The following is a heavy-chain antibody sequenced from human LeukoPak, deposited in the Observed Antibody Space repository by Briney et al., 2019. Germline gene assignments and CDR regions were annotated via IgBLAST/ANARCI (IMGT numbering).Heavy chain of an antibody. J-gene: IGHJ4*02. CDR3: ASEDIVVVPAARALDY. D-gene: IGHD2-2*01. CDR1: GYTFTIYY. Sequence: ASVTVSFKASGYTFTIYYMHWVRQAPGQGLEWMGIINPSGGSTSYAQKFQGRVTMTSDTSTSTVYMELSSLRSEDTAVYYCASEDIVVVPAARALDYWGQGTLVTVSS. V-gene: IGHV1-46*01. CDR2: INPSGGST.